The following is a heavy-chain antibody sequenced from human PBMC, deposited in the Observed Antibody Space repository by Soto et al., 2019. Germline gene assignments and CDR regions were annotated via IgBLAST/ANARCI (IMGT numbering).Heavy chain of an antibody. Sequence: GGSLRLSCAASGCSVSSNYMRWVRQAPGKGLEWVSVIYSGGSTCYADSVEGRFTISRDNSKNTLYLQMNSLRAEDTAVYYCARAGEGYFYICGYYYYYDVMDFPGQGTTVTGS. D-gene: IGHD3-22*01. CDR1: GCSVSSNY. CDR3: ARAGEGYFYICGYYYYYDVMDF. V-gene: IGHV3-53*01. J-gene: IGHJ6*02. CDR2: IYSGGST.